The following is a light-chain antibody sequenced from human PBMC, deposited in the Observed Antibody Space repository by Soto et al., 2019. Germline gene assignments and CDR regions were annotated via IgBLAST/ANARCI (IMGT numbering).Light chain of an antibody. J-gene: IGKJ3*01. CDR2: GAS. Sequence: ERVMTQSPATLSVSPGERATLYCRASQSVGSNLAWYQQKPGQAPRLLIFGASSRATGVPARFSGSGSGTEFTLTINSLQSEDFAVYFCQQYDNLPLTFGPGTKVDN. CDR3: QQYDNLPLT. CDR1: QSVGSN. V-gene: IGKV3-15*01.